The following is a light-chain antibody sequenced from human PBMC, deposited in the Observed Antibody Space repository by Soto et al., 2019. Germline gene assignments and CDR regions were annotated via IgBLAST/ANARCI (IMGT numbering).Light chain of an antibody. V-gene: IGKV3-11*01. J-gene: IGKJ1*01. Sequence: EIVLTQSPGTLSLSPGERATLSCRASQSVSSYLAWYQQKPGQAPRLLIYDASTRATGISARFSGSGSGTTFPLTISTLEPEDFAVYYCQQRSTWPVTFGQRPRVDIK. CDR2: DAS. CDR3: QQRSTWPVT. CDR1: QSVSSY.